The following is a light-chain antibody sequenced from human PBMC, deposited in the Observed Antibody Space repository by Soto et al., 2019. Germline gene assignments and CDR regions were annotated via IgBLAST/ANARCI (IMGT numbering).Light chain of an antibody. CDR1: QSVGTY. J-gene: IGKJ2*01. V-gene: IGKV3-11*01. Sequence: EIVLTQSPATLSLSPGERATFSCRASQSVGTYLAWYQQKPGQAPRLLIYTASTRATGIPARFSGSGSGTDFTLTISSLEPEDFAVYYCQQRSDWRYTFGQGTKLEIK. CDR3: QQRSDWRYT. CDR2: TAS.